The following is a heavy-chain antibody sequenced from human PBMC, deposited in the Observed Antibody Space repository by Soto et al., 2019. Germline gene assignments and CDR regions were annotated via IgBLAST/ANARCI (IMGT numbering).Heavy chain of an antibody. D-gene: IGHD5-18*01. J-gene: IGHJ3*02. Sequence: QITLKQSGATLVKPPQTLTLTCTCSGFSLSTSGVGVSWIRQPPGNALEWLALIYWNDAKRYSPSLKTRLTLTKDTSKNRVVLTMTNMVPVDTARYYCEHILTIQLGLDAFDIWGQGTMVSFSS. CDR2: IYWNDAK. CDR3: EHILTIQLGLDAFDI. V-gene: IGHV2-5*01. CDR1: GFSLSTSGVG.